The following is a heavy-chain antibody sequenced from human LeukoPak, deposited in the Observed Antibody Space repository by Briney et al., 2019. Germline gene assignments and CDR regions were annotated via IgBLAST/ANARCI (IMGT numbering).Heavy chain of an antibody. Sequence: SETLSLTCTVSGGSISSSSYYWGWIRQPPGKGLEWIGTIYYSGSTYYSPSLKSRVSISIDTSKNQFSLRLSSVTAADTAVYYCARDCSGSYYVRGGYAFDIWGQGTMVTVSS. CDR1: GGSISSSSYY. CDR2: IYYSGST. V-gene: IGHV4-39*02. J-gene: IGHJ3*02. CDR3: ARDCSGSYYVRGGYAFDI. D-gene: IGHD1-26*01.